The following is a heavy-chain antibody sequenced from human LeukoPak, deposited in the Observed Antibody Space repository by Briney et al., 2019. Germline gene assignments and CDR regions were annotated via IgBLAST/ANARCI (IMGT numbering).Heavy chain of an antibody. CDR1: GGSISSSSHF. V-gene: IGHV4-39*01. CDR2: IYYSGST. J-gene: IGHJ4*02. D-gene: IGHD3-10*01. CDR3: ARQHPPESGG. Sequence: SEALSLTCTVSGGSISSSSHFWGWIRQPPGKGLEWIGSIYYSGSTYYNPSLKSRVTISVDTSKNQFSLKLSSVTAADTAVYYCARQHPPESGGWGQGTLVTVSS.